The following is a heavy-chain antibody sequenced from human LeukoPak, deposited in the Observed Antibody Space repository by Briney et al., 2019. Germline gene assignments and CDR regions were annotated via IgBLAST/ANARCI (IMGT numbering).Heavy chain of an antibody. J-gene: IGHJ5*02. D-gene: IGHD6-19*01. Sequence: GGSLRLSCAASGFTFSAYWMSWVRQAPGKGLEWVAHIKPDGSEKNYVDSVKGRFTLFRDDARNSVYLQMNSLRVEDTAVYYCARDSGSGGPWGQGTPVTVSS. CDR1: GFTFSAYW. V-gene: IGHV3-7*01. CDR3: ARDSGSGGP. CDR2: IKPDGSEK.